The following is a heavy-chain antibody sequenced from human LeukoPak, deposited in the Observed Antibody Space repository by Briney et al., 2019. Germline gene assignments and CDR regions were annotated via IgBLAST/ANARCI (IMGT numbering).Heavy chain of an antibody. CDR3: ARDLHTPGDYGDCGSPPNWFDP. CDR1: GGSISSGDYY. J-gene: IGHJ5*02. Sequence: PSQTLSLTCTASGGSISSGDYYWSWIRQPPGKGLEWIGYIYYSGSTYYNPSLKSRVTISVDTSKNQFSLKLSSVTAADTAVYYCARDLHTPGDYGDCGSPPNWFDPWGQGTLVTVSS. D-gene: IGHD4-17*01. V-gene: IGHV4-30-4*08. CDR2: IYYSGST.